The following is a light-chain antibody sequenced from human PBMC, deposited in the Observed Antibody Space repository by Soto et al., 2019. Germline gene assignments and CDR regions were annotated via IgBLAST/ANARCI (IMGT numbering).Light chain of an antibody. CDR1: RDIDKF. CDR3: QQYDDLPIT. CDR2: DAS. Sequence: DIQMTQSPSSLSSSLGYRVAVTCQASRDIDKFLNWYQQKPGKAPKLLIDDASNLATGVPSRFSGSGSGTHFTFTISSLQPEDVATYYCQQYDDLPITFGQGTRLEIK. V-gene: IGKV1-33*01. J-gene: IGKJ5*01.